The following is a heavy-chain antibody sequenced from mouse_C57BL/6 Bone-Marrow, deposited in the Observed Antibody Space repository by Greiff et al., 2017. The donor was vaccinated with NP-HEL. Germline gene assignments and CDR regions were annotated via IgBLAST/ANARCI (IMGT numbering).Heavy chain of an antibody. V-gene: IGHV5-12*01. CDR1: GFTFSDYY. J-gene: IGHJ3*01. CDR3: AGGNYETY. D-gene: IGHD2-1*01. CDR2: ISNGGGST. Sequence: DVKLVESGGGLVQPGGSLKLSCAASGFTFSDYYMYWVRQTPGKRLEWVAYISNGGGSTYYPDTVKGRFTISRDNAKNTLYLQMSRLKSEDTAMYYCAGGNYETYWGQGTLVTVSA.